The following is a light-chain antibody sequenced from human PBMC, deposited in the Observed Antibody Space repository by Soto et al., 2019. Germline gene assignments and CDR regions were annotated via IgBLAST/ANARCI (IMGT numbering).Light chain of an antibody. Sequence: EIVLTQSPGTLSLSPGERATLSCRASQSVSSSYLAWYQQKPGQAPRLLIYGASSRATGLPDRFSGSGSGTDFALTISRLEPEDFAVYYCQQYGSSPTWTFGQGTKVDIK. V-gene: IGKV3-20*01. CDR3: QQYGSSPTWT. J-gene: IGKJ1*01. CDR2: GAS. CDR1: QSVSSSY.